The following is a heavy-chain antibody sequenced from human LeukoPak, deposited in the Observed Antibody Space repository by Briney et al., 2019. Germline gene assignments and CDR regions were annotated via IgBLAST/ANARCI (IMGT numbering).Heavy chain of an antibody. J-gene: IGHJ4*02. CDR1: GYTFTSYG. CDR3: ATDTNYGDLDY. Sequence: ASVKVSCKASGYTFTSYGISWVRQAPGQGLEWMGWISAYNGNTNYAQKFQGRVTMTEDTSTDTAYMELSSLRSEDTAVYYCATDTNYGDLDYWGQGTLVTVSS. V-gene: IGHV1-18*01. CDR2: ISAYNGNT. D-gene: IGHD4-17*01.